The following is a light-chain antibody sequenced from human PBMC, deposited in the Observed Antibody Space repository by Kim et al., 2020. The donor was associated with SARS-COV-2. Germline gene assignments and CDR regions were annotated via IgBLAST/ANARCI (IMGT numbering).Light chain of an antibody. V-gene: IGKV3-15*01. CDR2: GAS. Sequence: VSPGESATPSCRASQSVSSNLAWYQQKPGQAPRLLIYGASTRATGIPARFSGSGSGTEFTLTISSLQSEDFAVYYCQQYNNWRRTFGQGTKVDIK. J-gene: IGKJ1*01. CDR3: QQYNNWRRT. CDR1: QSVSSN.